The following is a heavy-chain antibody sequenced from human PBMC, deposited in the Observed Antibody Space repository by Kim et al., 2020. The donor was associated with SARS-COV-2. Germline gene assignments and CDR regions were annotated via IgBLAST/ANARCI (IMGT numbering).Heavy chain of an antibody. Sequence: GGSLRLSCAISGYALTDCVIHWVRQTPGKGLEWVVLICVNGPNRQYADSAYGRFTISRDTSKNTVFLEMKSLTTDDTGVYYCAREVCSSGSIGYYGPWG. CDR1: GYALTDCV. J-gene: IGHJ5*02. CDR3: AREVCSSGSIGYYGP. D-gene: IGHD6-19*01. CDR2: ICVNGPNR. V-gene: IGHV3-30*03.